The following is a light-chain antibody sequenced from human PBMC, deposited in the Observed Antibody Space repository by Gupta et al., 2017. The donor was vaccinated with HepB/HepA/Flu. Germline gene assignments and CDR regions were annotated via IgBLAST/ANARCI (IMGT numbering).Light chain of an antibody. CDR2: YDD. V-gene: IGLV1-36*01. CDR1: SSNIGNNV. Sequence: HSVLTQPPPVSAAPRRRVTISFSVSSSNIGNNVVNWYQQFPGKAPKLLIYYDDLLPSGVPDRFSGSKSGTSASLAISGLQSEDEADYYCAAWDDSLNGYFFGTGTKFTVL. J-gene: IGLJ1*01. CDR3: AAWDDSLNGYF.